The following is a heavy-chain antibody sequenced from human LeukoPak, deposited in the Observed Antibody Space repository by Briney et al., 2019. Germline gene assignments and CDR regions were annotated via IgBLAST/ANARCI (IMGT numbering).Heavy chain of an antibody. V-gene: IGHV3-48*04. J-gene: IGHJ6*03. CDR1: GFTFSSYS. Sequence: PGGSLRLSCAASGFTFSSYSMKWVRQAPGKGREGFAYISCSSSTIYYADSVKSRLTISRDNAQNSLYLQLNSMRAQDTAVYYFASDSRSPRYNWNDVKYYYYRDVWGKGTKVTVSS. D-gene: IGHD1-1*01. CDR2: ISCSSSTI. CDR3: ASDSRSPRYNWNDVKYYYYRDV.